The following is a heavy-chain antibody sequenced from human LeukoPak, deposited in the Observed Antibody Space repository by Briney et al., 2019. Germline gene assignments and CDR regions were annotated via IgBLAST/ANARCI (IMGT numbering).Heavy chain of an antibody. Sequence: GRSLRLSCAASGFTFSNYGMHWVRQAPGKGLEWVAVVSSDGSVDYYADSVRGRFTVSRDNSKNTMFLQMNSLRAEDTAVYYCAKAYSGYEYYFDYWGQGTLVTVSS. CDR3: AKAYSGYEYYFDY. J-gene: IGHJ4*02. CDR2: VSSDGSVD. V-gene: IGHV3-30*18. D-gene: IGHD3-22*01. CDR1: GFTFSNYG.